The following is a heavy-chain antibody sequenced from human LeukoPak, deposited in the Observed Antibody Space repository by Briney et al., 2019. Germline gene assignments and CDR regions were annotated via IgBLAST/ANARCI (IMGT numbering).Heavy chain of an antibody. Sequence: PSETLSLTCTVSGGSISSGDYYWSWIRQPPGKGLEWIGYIYYSGSTYYNPSLKSRVTISVDTSKNQFSLKLSSVTAADTAVYYCASRGYSSSTSPSWFDPWGQGTLVTVSS. CDR2: IYYSGST. J-gene: IGHJ5*02. CDR3: ASRGYSSSTSPSWFDP. CDR1: GGSISSGDYY. D-gene: IGHD2-2*01. V-gene: IGHV4-30-4*01.